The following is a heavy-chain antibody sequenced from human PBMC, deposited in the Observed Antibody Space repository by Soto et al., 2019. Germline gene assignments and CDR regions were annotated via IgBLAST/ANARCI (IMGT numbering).Heavy chain of an antibody. Sequence: QVQLVQSGAEVKKPGSSVKVSCKASGGTFSSYAISWVRQAPGQGLEWMGGIIPIFGTANYAQKFQGRVTITADESTSTAYMELRSLRSEDTAVYYCARDYDFWSGPYYYGMDVWGQGTTVTVSS. CDR1: GGTFSSYA. D-gene: IGHD3-3*01. V-gene: IGHV1-69*12. J-gene: IGHJ6*02. CDR2: IIPIFGTA. CDR3: ARDYDFWSGPYYYGMDV.